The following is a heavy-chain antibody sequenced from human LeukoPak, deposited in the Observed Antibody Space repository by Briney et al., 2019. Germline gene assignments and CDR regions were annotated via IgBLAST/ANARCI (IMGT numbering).Heavy chain of an antibody. CDR1: GFTFSTYS. Sequence: PGGSLRLSCAASGFTFSTYSMIWVRQAPGKGLQWVSAISGSGGSTYYADSVKGRFIISRDNAKNSLFLQMNSLRDEDTAVYYCAKISSGSYGYFDYWGQGTLVTVSS. D-gene: IGHD3-10*01. V-gene: IGHV3-23*01. CDR3: AKISSGSYGYFDY. J-gene: IGHJ4*02. CDR2: ISGSGGST.